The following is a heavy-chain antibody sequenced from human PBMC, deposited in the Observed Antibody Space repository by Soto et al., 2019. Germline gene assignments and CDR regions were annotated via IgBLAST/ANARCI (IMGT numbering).Heavy chain of an antibody. J-gene: IGHJ3*02. CDR2: IYYSGST. V-gene: IGHV4-59*01. D-gene: IGHD1-20*01. Sequence: SETLSLTCTVSGGSISSYYWSWIRQPPGKGLEWIGYIYYSGSTNYNPSLKSRVTISVDTSKNQFSLKLSSVTAADTAVYYCARDRSWGWGNNWNDGQRDAFDIWGQGTMVTVSS. CDR1: GGSISSYY. CDR3: ARDRSWGWGNNWNDGQRDAFDI.